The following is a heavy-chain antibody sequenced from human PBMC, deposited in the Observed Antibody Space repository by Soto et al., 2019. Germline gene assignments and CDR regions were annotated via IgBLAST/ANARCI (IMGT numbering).Heavy chain of an antibody. J-gene: IGHJ3*02. V-gene: IGHV3-48*03. CDR1: GFSVDTYD. CDR3: ARDRLSSWPTALDI. CDR2: VSRGTITT. Sequence: EGQVVESGGGLVQPGGSLKLSCAVSGFSVDTYDMNWVRQAPGKGLEWIAYVSRGTITTDYADSVKGHFTVSRDNPKNPVHLLMSHLRAEDTAMYYCARDRLSSWPTALDIWGQGTMVTVAS. D-gene: IGHD2-15*01.